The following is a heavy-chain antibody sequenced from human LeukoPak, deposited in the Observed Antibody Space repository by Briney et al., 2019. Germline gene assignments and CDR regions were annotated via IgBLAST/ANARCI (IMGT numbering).Heavy chain of an antibody. V-gene: IGHV3-33*06. Sequence: GGSLRLSCAASGFTLSSYGIHWVRQAPGKGLEWVAVIWYDGSNKYYADSVKGRFTISRDNSKNTLYLQMNSLRAEDTAVYYCAKDLTGEADYWGQGTLVTVSS. CDR3: AKDLTGEADY. CDR2: IWYDGSNK. CDR1: GFTLSSYG. D-gene: IGHD3-10*01. J-gene: IGHJ4*02.